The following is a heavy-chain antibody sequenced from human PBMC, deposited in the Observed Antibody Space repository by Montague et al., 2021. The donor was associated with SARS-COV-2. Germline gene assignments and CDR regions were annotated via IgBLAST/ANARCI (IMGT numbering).Heavy chain of an antibody. V-gene: IGHV4-59*02. CDR2: FCSVGST. CDR1: GASVSSSD. CDR3: ARETMTADAFDI. Sequence: SETLSLTCTVSGASVSSSDWGWIRQSPGKGLEWIGYFCSVGSTDYNPSLKGRVTISRDTSKNQFSLKVRSVTAADTAIYYCARETMTADAFDIWGQGTMVTVSS. D-gene: IGHD1-14*01. J-gene: IGHJ3*02.